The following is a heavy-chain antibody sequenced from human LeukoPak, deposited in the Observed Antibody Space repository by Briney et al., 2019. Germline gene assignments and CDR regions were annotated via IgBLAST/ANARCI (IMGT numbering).Heavy chain of an antibody. J-gene: IGHJ4*02. V-gene: IGHV4-34*01. CDR3: ARHRITMVRGVKIDY. CDR1: GGSFSGYY. Sequence: NPSETLSLTCAVYGGSFSGYYWSWIRQPPGKGLEWSGEINHSGSTNYNPSLKSRVTISVDTSKNQFSLKLSSVTAGATAVYYCARHRITMVRGVKIDYWGQGTLVTASS. CDR2: INHSGST. D-gene: IGHD3-10*01.